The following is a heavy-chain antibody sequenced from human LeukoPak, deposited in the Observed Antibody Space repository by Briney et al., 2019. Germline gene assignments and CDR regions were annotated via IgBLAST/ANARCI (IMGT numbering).Heavy chain of an antibody. J-gene: IGHJ4*02. CDR2: INHSGST. CDR1: GGSFSGYY. Sequence: PETLSLTCAVYGGSFSGYYWSWIRQPPGKGLEWIGEINHSGSTNYNPSLKSRVTISVHTSKNQFSLKLSSVTAADTAVYYCARVLHGYYFYWGQGTLVTVSS. V-gene: IGHV4-34*01. D-gene: IGHD3-22*01. CDR3: ARVLHGYYFY.